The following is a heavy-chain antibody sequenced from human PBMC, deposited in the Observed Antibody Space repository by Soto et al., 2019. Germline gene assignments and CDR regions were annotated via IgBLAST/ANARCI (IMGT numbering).Heavy chain of an antibody. V-gene: IGHV3-7*01. CDR2: IKQDGSEK. Sequence: EVQLVESGGGLVQPGGSLRLSCAGSGFILGNFWMTWVRQAPGKGLEWVANIKQDGSEKYYVDSVKGRFTISRDNVKNSLYLQMNSLRSEDTAVYYCARGTGGATSSGKDQFDYWGQGTLVPVSS. J-gene: IGHJ4*02. CDR3: ARGTGGATSSGKDQFDY. CDR1: GFILGNFW. D-gene: IGHD1-26*01.